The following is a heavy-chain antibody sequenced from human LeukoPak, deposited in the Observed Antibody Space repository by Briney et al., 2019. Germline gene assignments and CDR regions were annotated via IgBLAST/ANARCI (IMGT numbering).Heavy chain of an antibody. CDR2: IYHSGST. D-gene: IGHD4-17*01. CDR1: GYSISSGYY. Sequence: SETLSLTCAVSGYSISSGYYWGWIRQPPGKGLEWIGIIYHSGSTYYNPSLKSRVTISVDTSKNQFSLKLSSVTAADTAVYYCARDPGMTTVTKGDWFDPWGQGTLVTVSS. V-gene: IGHV4-38-2*02. J-gene: IGHJ5*02. CDR3: ARDPGMTTVTKGDWFDP.